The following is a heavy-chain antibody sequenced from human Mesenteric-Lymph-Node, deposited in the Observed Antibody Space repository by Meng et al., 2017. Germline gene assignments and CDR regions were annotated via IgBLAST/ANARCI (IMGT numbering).Heavy chain of an antibody. CDR1: GFTFRSYA. D-gene: IGHD2-8*01. CDR2: IAADSDTI. Sequence: GESLKISCAASGFTFRSYAMAWVRQAPGKGLEWVSVIAADSDTIYYGDSVKARFTISRDNSKNTLYLQMNSLRAEDTAVYYCAKGGPLVLMVYAIGSSDWFDPWGQGTLVTVSS. V-gene: IGHV3-23*01. J-gene: IGHJ5*02. CDR3: AKGGPLVLMVYAIGSSDWFDP.